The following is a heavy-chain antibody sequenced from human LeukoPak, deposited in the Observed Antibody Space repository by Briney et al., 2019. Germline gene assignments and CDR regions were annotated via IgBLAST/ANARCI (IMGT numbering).Heavy chain of an antibody. CDR3: ARGEWSYHPNWFDP. CDR2: IYYSGST. Sequence: PSETLSLTCTVSGGSISSYYWSWIRQPPGKGLEWIGYIYYSGSTNYNPSLKSRVTISVDTSKNQFSLKLSSVTAADTAVYYCARGEWSYHPNWFDPWGQGTLVTVSS. V-gene: IGHV4-59*01. J-gene: IGHJ5*02. D-gene: IGHD1-26*01. CDR1: GGSISSYY.